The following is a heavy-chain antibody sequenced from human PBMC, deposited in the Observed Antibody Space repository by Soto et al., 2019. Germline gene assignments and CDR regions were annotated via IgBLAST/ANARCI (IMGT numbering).Heavy chain of an antibody. CDR1: GFTFSSCW. D-gene: IGHD6-19*01. Sequence: HPVGSLRLSCVASGFTFSSCWMSWVRQAPGKGLEWVANIKQDGSVRYYVDSVKGRFTISRDNAMNSLYLQMNSLRVEDTAMYYCARGFSSTPNWFDPWGQGTLVTVSS. V-gene: IGHV3-7*03. CDR3: ARGFSSTPNWFDP. J-gene: IGHJ5*02. CDR2: IKQDGSVR.